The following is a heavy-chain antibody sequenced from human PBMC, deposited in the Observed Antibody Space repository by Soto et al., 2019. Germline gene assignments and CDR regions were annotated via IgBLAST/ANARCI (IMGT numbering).Heavy chain of an antibody. Sequence: GLSLRLSCAVYGSNFRNYGINWVRQAPGKGLEWVSSVSKSDYTYYSESVKGRFTVSRDNAKNSVSLQMNNLRAEDTAVYYCAREDSIIIPAVADFWGQGTLLTVSS. J-gene: IGHJ4*02. D-gene: IGHD6-19*01. CDR2: VSKSDYT. CDR3: AREDSIIIPAVADF. V-gene: IGHV3-21*01. CDR1: GSNFRNYG.